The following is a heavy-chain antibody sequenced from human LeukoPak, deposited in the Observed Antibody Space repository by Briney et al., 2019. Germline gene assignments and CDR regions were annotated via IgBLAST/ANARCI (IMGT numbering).Heavy chain of an antibody. D-gene: IGHD4-17*01. Sequence: GAPVKVSCKASGYTFTSYYMHWVRQAPGQGLEWMGIINPSGGSTSYAQKFQGRVTMTRDTSTSTVYMELSSLRSEDTAVYYCARAAYGDQIDYWGQGTLVTVSS. CDR3: ARAAYGDQIDY. CDR1: GYTFTSYY. V-gene: IGHV1-46*01. J-gene: IGHJ4*02. CDR2: INPSGGST.